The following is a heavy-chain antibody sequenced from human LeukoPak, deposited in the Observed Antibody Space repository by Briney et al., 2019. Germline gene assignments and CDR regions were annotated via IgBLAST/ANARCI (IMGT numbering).Heavy chain of an antibody. D-gene: IGHD1-26*01. CDR1: GYTFTSYG. Sequence: ASVKVSCKASGYTFTSYGISWVRQAPGQGLEWMGWISAYNGNTNYAQKLQGRVTMTTDTSTSTAYMELRSLRSDDTAVYYCARDAFWRGGSYYLYYFDYWGQGTLVTVSP. CDR3: ARDAFWRGGSYYLYYFDY. V-gene: IGHV1-18*01. J-gene: IGHJ4*02. CDR2: ISAYNGNT.